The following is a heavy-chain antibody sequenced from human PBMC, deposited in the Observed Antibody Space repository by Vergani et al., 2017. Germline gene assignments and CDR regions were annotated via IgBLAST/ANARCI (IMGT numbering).Heavy chain of an antibody. V-gene: IGHV3-30*18. CDR2: ISYDGSNK. Sequence: QVQLVESGGGVVQPGRSLRLSCAASGFTFSSYGMHWVRQAPGKGLEWVAVISYDGSNKYYADSVKGRFTISRDNSKNTLDLQMNSLRAEDTAVYYCAKDRGEGDAFDIWGQGTMVTVSS. J-gene: IGHJ3*02. CDR1: GFTFSSYG. D-gene: IGHD3-16*01. CDR3: AKDRGEGDAFDI.